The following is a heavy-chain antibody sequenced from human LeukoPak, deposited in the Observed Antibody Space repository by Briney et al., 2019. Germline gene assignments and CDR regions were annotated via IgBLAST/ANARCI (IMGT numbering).Heavy chain of an antibody. CDR3: AHRSRLLWFGD. J-gene: IGHJ4*02. Sequence: SGPPLVTPTQPLTLTCTFSGFSLSTSGVGVGWIRPPPGKALEWLALIYWDGDKRYSPSLKSRLTITKDTSKNQVVLTMTNMDPVDTATYYCAHRSRLLWFGDWGQGTLVTVSS. V-gene: IGHV2-5*02. CDR1: GFSLSTSGVG. D-gene: IGHD3-10*01. CDR2: IYWDGDK.